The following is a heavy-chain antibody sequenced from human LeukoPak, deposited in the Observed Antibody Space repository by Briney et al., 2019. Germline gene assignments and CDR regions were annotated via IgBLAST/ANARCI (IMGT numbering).Heavy chain of an antibody. Sequence: GGSLRLSCATSGFTFSRFWMSWVRQAPGKGLEWVANMNPDGSEIYYVDSVKGRFTISRDNAKNSLFLQMNSLRAEDTAVYYCARVGIVGATRRLDYYYYMDVWGKGTTVTVSS. J-gene: IGHJ6*03. V-gene: IGHV3-7*01. CDR1: GFTFSRFW. CDR3: ARVGIVGATRRLDYYYYMDV. D-gene: IGHD1-26*01. CDR2: MNPDGSEI.